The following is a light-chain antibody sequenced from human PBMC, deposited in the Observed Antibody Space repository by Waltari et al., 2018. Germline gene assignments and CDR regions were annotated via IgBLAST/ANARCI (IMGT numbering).Light chain of an antibody. V-gene: IGKV3-11*01. CDR2: DAS. J-gene: IGKJ3*01. CDR1: QSVGSF. Sequence: EIVLTQSPVTLSLSPGEGATLSCKTSQSVGSFLAWSQQRPGPAPRLLIYDASLRATGIPTRFSGSGSGTDFTLTISSLESEDFAVYYCQQRNSWPLTFGPGTTV. CDR3: QQRNSWPLT.